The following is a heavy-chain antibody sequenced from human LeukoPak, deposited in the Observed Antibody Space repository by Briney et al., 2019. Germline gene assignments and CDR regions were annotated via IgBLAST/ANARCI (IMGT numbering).Heavy chain of an antibody. V-gene: IGHV3-23*01. D-gene: IGHD3-3*01. J-gene: IGHJ4*02. CDR3: AKDSFGSGYYTYFDY. CDR2: ISRSGGGI. Sequence: GGSLRLSCAASGFTFSSYAMSWVRQAPGKGLEWVSAISRSGGGIYYADSVKGRFTISRDNSKNTLYLQMSSLRAEDTAVYYCAKDSFGSGYYTYFDYWGQGTLVTVSS. CDR1: GFTFSSYA.